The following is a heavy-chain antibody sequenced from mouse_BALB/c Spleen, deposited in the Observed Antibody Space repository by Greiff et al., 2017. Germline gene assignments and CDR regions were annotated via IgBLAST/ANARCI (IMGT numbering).Heavy chain of an antibody. J-gene: IGHJ4*01. Sequence: QVQLQQSGAELVKPGASVKFSCKASGYTFPSYYMYWVKQRPGQGLEWIGEINPSNGGTNFNEKFKSKATLTVDKSSSTAYMQLSSLTSEDSAVYYSTSVITTEGRGDYWGQGTSVTVSA. D-gene: IGHD2-4*01. CDR3: TSVITTEGRGDY. CDR2: INPSNGGT. V-gene: IGHV1S81*02. CDR1: GYTFPSYY.